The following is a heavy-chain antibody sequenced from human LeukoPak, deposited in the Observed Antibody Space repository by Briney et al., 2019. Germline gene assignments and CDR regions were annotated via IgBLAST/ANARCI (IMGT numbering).Heavy chain of an antibody. Sequence: SETLSLTCAVSGGSISSYYWSWIRQPPGKGLEWIGYIYYSGSTNYNPSLKSRVTISVDTSKNQFSLKLSSVTAADTAVYYCARVVVLDYGDYVVDYWGQGTLVTVSS. CDR1: GGSISSYY. CDR2: IYYSGST. J-gene: IGHJ4*02. D-gene: IGHD4-17*01. V-gene: IGHV4-59*01. CDR3: ARVVVLDYGDYVVDY.